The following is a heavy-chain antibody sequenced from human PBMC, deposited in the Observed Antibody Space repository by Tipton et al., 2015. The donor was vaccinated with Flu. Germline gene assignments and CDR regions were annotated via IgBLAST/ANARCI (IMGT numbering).Heavy chain of an antibody. CDR2: IYYSGTT. V-gene: IGHV4-39*07. CDR1: GGSISTTIYY. J-gene: IGHJ4*02. CDR3: ATAVNWYYFDY. D-gene: IGHD1-1*01. Sequence: TLSLTCTVSGGSISTTIYYWGWVRQPPGKGLEWIGSIYYSGTTYYNPSLKSRVTLSIDTSKNQFSLSLSSVTAADTAVYYCATAVNWYYFDYWGQGTLVTVSS.